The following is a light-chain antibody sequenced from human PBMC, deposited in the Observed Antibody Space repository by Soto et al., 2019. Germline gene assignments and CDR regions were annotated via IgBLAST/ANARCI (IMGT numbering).Light chain of an antibody. CDR2: GAS. V-gene: IGKV3-20*01. CDR3: QQYDSSGT. CDR1: QSVSSSY. J-gene: IGKJ1*01. Sequence: EIVLTQSPGTLSLSQVERATLSFRASQSVSSSYLAWYQQKPGQAPRLLIYGASSRATGIPDRFSGSGSGTDFTLTISRLEPEDFAVYYCQQYDSSGTFGQGTKVDIK.